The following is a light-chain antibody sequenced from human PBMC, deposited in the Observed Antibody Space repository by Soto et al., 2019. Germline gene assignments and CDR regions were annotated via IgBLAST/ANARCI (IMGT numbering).Light chain of an antibody. V-gene: IGKV1-27*01. J-gene: IGKJ2*01. CDR2: GAS. CDR3: QNYHSAPYT. CDR1: QGISDY. Sequence: DIKMTQSPSSLSASVGDRVTITCRASQGISDYLAWYQQKPGKVPKLLIYGASTLQSGVPSRFSGSGSGTDFTLTISSLQPEDVATYYCQNYHSAPYTFGQGTKLEIK.